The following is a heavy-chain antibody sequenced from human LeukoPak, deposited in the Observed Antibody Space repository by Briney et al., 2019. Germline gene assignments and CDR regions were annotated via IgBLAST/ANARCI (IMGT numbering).Heavy chain of an antibody. J-gene: IGHJ4*02. D-gene: IGHD4-17*01. V-gene: IGHV3-23*01. CDR1: GFTFSNHA. Sequence: TGGSLRLSCAASGFTFSNHALGWVRQAPGKGLEWVSVISGSGLNTYYTDSVKGRFTISRDNSKNTLYLQMNSLRAEDTAVYYCAKLADDYGDYVSLGGAMPDYWGQGTLVTVSS. CDR2: ISGSGLNT. CDR3: AKLADDYGDYVSLGGAMPDY.